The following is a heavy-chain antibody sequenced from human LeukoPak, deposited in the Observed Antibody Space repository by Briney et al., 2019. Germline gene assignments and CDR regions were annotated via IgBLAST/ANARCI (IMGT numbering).Heavy chain of an antibody. CDR3: AKRVHTSSWYAAFDY. V-gene: IGHV3-23*01. J-gene: IGHJ4*02. CDR1: GFTFSNYA. Sequence: GGSLRFSCAASGFTFSNYAMSWVRQAPGKGLEWVSGINSGDTTYYADSVKGRFTISRDNSKNTLYLQMNSLRAEDTAIYYCAKRVHTSSWYAAFDYWGQGTLVTVSS. D-gene: IGHD6-13*01. CDR2: INSGDTT.